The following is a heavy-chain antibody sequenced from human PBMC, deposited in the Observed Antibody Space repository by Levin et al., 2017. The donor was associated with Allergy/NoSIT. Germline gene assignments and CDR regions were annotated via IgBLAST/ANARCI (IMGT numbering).Heavy chain of an antibody. J-gene: IGHJ3*02. D-gene: IGHD4-17*01. Sequence: ASVKVSCKASGYTFTGYYMHWVRQAPGQGLEWMGWINPNSGGTNYAQKFQGWVTMTRDTSISTAYMELSRLRSDDTAVYYCARETGTVTTYATNDAFDIWGQGTMVTVSS. CDR3: ARETGTVTTYATNDAFDI. CDR2: INPNSGGT. CDR1: GYTFTGYY. V-gene: IGHV1-2*04.